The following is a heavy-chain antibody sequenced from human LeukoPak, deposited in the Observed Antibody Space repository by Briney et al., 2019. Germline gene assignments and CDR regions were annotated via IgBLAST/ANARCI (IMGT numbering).Heavy chain of an antibody. CDR1: GGSISSSSYY. Sequence: PSETLSLTCTVSGGSISSSSYYWGWIRQPPGRGLEWIGSIYYSGSTYYNPSLKSRVTISVDTSKNQFSLKLSSVTAADTAVYYCARDTCSSTSCYDYWGQGTLVTVSS. V-gene: IGHV4-39*07. J-gene: IGHJ4*02. D-gene: IGHD2-2*01. CDR2: IYYSGST. CDR3: ARDTCSSTSCYDY.